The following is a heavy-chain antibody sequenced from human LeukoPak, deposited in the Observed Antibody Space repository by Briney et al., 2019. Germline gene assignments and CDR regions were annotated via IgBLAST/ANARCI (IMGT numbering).Heavy chain of an antibody. Sequence: GRSLRLSCAASGFTVSSNYMSCVRQAPGKGLEWVSGIYSGVSTYSANSVKRRFTISRDNSKNTPYLQMNSMRAEDTAVYYCADVSTMIVVDAFDIWGQGTMVTVSS. CDR1: GFTVSSNY. CDR3: ADVSTMIVVDAFDI. J-gene: IGHJ3*02. D-gene: IGHD3-22*01. V-gene: IGHV3-53*01. CDR2: IYSGVST.